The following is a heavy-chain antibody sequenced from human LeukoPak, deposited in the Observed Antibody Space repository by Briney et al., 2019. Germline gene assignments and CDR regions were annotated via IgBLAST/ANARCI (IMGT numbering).Heavy chain of an antibody. D-gene: IGHD3-9*01. CDR2: MNPDSGDT. CDR3: ARGLGDYNTDWFPVSGY. V-gene: IGHV1-8*01. CDR1: GYTFTTYD. Sequence: ASVKVSCKASGYTFTTYDMTWVRQATGQGLEWMGWMNPDSGDTGYAQKFQGRVTMTRNTAINTAYMELSSLGSRDTAIYYCARGLGDYNTDWFPVSGYWGQGTLVTVSS. J-gene: IGHJ4*02.